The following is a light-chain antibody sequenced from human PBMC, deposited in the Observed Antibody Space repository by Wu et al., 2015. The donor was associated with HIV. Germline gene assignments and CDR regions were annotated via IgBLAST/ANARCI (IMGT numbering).Light chain of an antibody. CDR1: QGIRND. Sequence: AIQMTQSPSSLSASVGDRVTITCRASQGIRNDLAWFQQKPGEAPKLLIHFSSTLQSGVPPRFSGRGSGTDFSLTIYSLQPEDSATYYCQQTFETPRTFGQGTKVEV. CDR3: QQTFETPRT. J-gene: IGKJ1*01. V-gene: IGKV1-6*01. CDR2: FSS.